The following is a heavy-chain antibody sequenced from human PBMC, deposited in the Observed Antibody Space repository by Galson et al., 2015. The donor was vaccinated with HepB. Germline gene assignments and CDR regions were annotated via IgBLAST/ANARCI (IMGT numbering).Heavy chain of an antibody. CDR2: IYYSGST. V-gene: IGHV4-30-4*01. D-gene: IGHD3-10*01. CDR3: ARVLLWFGELLPPDYYGMDV. CDR1: GGSISSGDYY. J-gene: IGHJ6*02. Sequence: TLSLTCTVSGGSISSGDYYWSWIRQPPGKGLEWIGYIYYSGSTYYNPSLKSRVTISVDTSKNQFSLKLSSVTAANTAVYYCARVLLWFGELLPPDYYGMDVWGQGTTVTVSS.